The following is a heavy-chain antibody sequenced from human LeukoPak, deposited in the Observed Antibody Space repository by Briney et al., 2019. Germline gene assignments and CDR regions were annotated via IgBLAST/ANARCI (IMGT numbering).Heavy chain of an antibody. Sequence: PGGSLRLSCAASGFTFSSCAMTWVRQAPGKGLEWVSSISGSGATTYYADSVKGRFTISRDNSNNTVCLQMNSLRAEDTAVYYCAKDQSRVGASDPFDSWGQGMQVGVSS. CDR2: ISGSGATT. CDR1: GFTFSSCA. D-gene: IGHD1-26*01. V-gene: IGHV3-23*01. J-gene: IGHJ4*02. CDR3: AKDQSRVGASDPFDS.